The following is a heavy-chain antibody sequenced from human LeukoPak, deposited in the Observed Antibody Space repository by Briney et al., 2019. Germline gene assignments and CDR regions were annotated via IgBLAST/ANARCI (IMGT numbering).Heavy chain of an antibody. CDR1: GFTFSSYW. D-gene: IGHD6-13*01. J-gene: IGHJ4*02. CDR2: IKQDGSEK. V-gene: IGHV3-7*01. Sequence: GGSLRLSCAASGFTFSSYWMSWVRQAPGKGLEWVANIKQDGSEKYYVDSVKGRFTISRDNAKNSLYLQMNRLRAEDTAVYYCAREMVSSSFDYWGQGTLVTVSS. CDR3: AREMVSSSFDY.